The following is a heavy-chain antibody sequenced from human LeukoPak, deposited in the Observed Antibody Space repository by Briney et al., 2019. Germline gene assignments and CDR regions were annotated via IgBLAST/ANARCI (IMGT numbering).Heavy chain of an antibody. J-gene: IGHJ4*02. CDR1: GFTFSGHA. CDR3: AKVLSGSQDY. Sequence: GGSLRLSCAASGFTFSGHAMSWVRQAPGKGLNWLSTITGGAENTYYADSVKGRFTISRDNSKNTVYLQMDSLRVEDTAVYCCAKVLSGSQDYWGQGTLVTVFS. CDR2: ITGGAENT. V-gene: IGHV3-23*01. D-gene: IGHD1-26*01.